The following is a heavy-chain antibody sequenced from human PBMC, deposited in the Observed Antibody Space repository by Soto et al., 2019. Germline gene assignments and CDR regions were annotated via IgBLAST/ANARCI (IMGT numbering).Heavy chain of an antibody. CDR2: IYWDDDK. V-gene: IGHV2-5*02. CDR3: AHVGQYSSGHYSA. CDR1: GFSLSTSGVG. J-gene: IGHJ5*02. D-gene: IGHD3-22*01. Sequence: QITLKESGPTLVKPTQTLTLTCTFSGFSLSTSGVGVGWIRQPPGKALEWLAHIYWDDDKRYSPSLNSSLTIADDPSKHQVVLTMTNMGLVDTATYYCAHVGQYSSGHYSAWGQGTLVTVSS.